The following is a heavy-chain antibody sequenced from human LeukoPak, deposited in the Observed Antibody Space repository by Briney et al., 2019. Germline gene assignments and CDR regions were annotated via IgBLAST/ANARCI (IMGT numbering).Heavy chain of an antibody. V-gene: IGHV4-31*03. CDR3: ARVTSYYYHYYGMDV. CDR1: GGSISSGGYY. Sequence: SQTLSLTCTVSGGSISSGGYYWSWIRQHPGKGLEWIGYIYYSGSTYYNPSLKSRVTISVDTSKNQFSLKLSSVTAADTAVYYCARVTSYYYHYYGMDVWGQGTTVTVSS. CDR2: IYYSGST. J-gene: IGHJ6*02.